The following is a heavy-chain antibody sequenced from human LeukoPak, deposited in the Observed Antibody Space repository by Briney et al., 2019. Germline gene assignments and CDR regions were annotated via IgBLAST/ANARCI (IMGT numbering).Heavy chain of an antibody. CDR2: ISDTVRA. V-gene: IGHV4-59*11. CDR1: GGSLSIHY. CDR3: ARDRAEFPDYDSTLYQYFMDV. D-gene: IGHD3-3*01. J-gene: IGHJ6*03. Sequence: PSETLSLTCTVSGGSLSIHYWNWICQRPGKGLEWVGYISDTVRAYYNPTLTSRVSISVDTSKNQFSLRLTSVTAADTALYYCARDRAEFPDYDSTLYQYFMDVWGKKITVTVSS.